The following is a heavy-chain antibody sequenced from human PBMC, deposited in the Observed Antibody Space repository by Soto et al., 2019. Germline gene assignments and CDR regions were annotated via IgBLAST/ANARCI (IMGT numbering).Heavy chain of an antibody. V-gene: IGHV3-23*01. Sequence: GGSLRLSCAASGFTFSDSAMSWVRQAPGKGLEWVSAITGSGGNTFYADSVKGRFTISRDNSKSTLFLQMHSLRVEDTALYYCAKGVLGYCSSNSCYAYDFWGQGTLVTVSS. CDR3: AKGVLGYCSSNSCYAYDF. CDR2: ITGSGGNT. J-gene: IGHJ4*02. CDR1: GFTFSDSA. D-gene: IGHD2-2*01.